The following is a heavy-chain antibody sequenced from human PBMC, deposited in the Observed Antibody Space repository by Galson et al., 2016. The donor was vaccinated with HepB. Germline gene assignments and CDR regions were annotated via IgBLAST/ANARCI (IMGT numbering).Heavy chain of an antibody. J-gene: IGHJ3*01. D-gene: IGHD3-16*01. CDR3: ATGGSRGISDAFGF. CDR1: GFTFSYCW. Sequence: SLRLSCAASGFTFSYCWMSWVRQAPGKGLECVANLKQDGSDKYSVESVKGRFTISRDNAKNSLHLQMNSLRAEDTAVYYCATGGSRGISDAFGFWGQGTMVTVSS. CDR2: LKQDGSDK. V-gene: IGHV3-7*01.